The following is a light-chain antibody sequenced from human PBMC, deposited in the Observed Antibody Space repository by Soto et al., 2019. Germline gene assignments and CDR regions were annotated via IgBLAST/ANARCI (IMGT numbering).Light chain of an antibody. CDR1: QSVSSTS. V-gene: IGKV3-20*01. J-gene: IGKJ5*01. CDR2: GAS. CDR3: QQYGSSPIT. Sequence: EIVLTQSPGTLSLSPGERATLSCRASQSVSSTSLAWYQQKLGQAPRLLIFGASGRATGISDRFSGSGSGTDFSLIISRLEPEDFAIYFCQQYGSSPITFGQGTRLEIK.